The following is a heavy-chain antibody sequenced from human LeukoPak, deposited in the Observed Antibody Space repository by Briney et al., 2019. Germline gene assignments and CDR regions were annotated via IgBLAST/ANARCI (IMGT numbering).Heavy chain of an antibody. CDR3: WCGNRANLDAFDI. J-gene: IGHJ3*02. Sequence: SETLSLTCTVSGGSISSGAYYWSWIRQPPGKGLEWIGYIYYSGSTYYNPSLKSRVTISVDTSKNQFSLKLSSVTAADTAVYYCWCGNRANLDAFDIWGQGTMVTVSS. CDR1: GGSISSGAYY. D-gene: IGHD4-23*01. CDR2: IYYSGST. V-gene: IGHV4-30-4*08.